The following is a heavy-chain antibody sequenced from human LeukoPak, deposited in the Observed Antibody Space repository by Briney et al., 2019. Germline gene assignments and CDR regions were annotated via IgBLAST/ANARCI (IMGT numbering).Heavy chain of an antibody. Sequence: SETLSLTCAVYGGSFSGYYWSWIRQPPGKGLEWIGEINHSGSTNYNPSLKSRVTISVDTSKNQFSLKLSSVTAADTAVYYCATSPAGYCSSTSCYRFDYWGQGTLVTVSS. J-gene: IGHJ4*02. D-gene: IGHD2-2*01. CDR3: ATSPAGYCSSTSCYRFDY. CDR1: GGSFSGYY. V-gene: IGHV4-34*01. CDR2: INHSGST.